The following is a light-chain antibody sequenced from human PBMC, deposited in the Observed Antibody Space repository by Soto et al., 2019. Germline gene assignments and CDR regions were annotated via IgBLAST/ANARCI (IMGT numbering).Light chain of an antibody. Sequence: DIQMTQSPSSLSASVGDRVTIACRASQSISTSLNWYQQKPGKAPKLLINVASSLQSGVPSRFSGSGSGTDFTLTISSLQPEDFATYFCQQSYSTPYTFGQGTKLEIK. V-gene: IGKV1-39*01. CDR2: VAS. CDR1: QSISTS. J-gene: IGKJ2*01. CDR3: QQSYSTPYT.